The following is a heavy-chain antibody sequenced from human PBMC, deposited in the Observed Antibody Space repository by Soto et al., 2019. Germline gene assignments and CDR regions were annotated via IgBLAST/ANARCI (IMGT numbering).Heavy chain of an antibody. CDR2: ISYDGSNK. CDR3: AKDMRGSGWSETYYYYYGMDV. CDR1: GFIFSSYG. Sequence: GGSLRLSCAASGFIFSSYGMHWVRQAPGKGLEWVALISYDGSNKYYADSVKGRFTISRDNSKNTLYLQMNSLRPEDTAVYYCAKDMRGSGWSETYYYYYGMDVWGQGTTVTVSS. V-gene: IGHV3-30*18. D-gene: IGHD6-19*01. J-gene: IGHJ6*02.